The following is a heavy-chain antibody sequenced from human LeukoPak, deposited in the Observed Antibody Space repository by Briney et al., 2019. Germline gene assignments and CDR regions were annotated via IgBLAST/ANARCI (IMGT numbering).Heavy chain of an antibody. J-gene: IGHJ4*02. CDR2: IYYSGST. V-gene: IGHV4-59*01. Sequence: GSLRLSCAASGFTFDDYAMYWVRQPPGKGLEWIGYIYYSGSTNYNPSLKSRVTISVDTSKNQFSLKLSSVTAADTAVYYCARARYSYGYFDYWGQGTLVTVSS. CDR1: GFTFDDYA. D-gene: IGHD5-18*01. CDR3: ARARYSYGYFDY.